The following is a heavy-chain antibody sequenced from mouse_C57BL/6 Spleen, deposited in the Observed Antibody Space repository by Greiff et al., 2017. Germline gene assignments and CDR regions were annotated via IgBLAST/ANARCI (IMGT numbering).Heavy chain of an antibody. CDR3: ARDGSSYGTDV. Sequence: ESGPGLVKPSQSLSLTCSVTGYSITSGYYWNWIRQFPGNKLEWMGYISYDGSNNYNPSLKNRISITRDTSKNQFFLKLNSVTTEDTATYYCARDGSSYGTDVWGTGTTVTVSS. J-gene: IGHJ1*03. CDR1: GYSITSGYY. D-gene: IGHD1-1*01. CDR2: ISYDGSN. V-gene: IGHV3-6*01.